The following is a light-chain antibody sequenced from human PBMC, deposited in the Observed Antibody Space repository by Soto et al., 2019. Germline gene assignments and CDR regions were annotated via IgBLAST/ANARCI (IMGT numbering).Light chain of an antibody. Sequence: DIQMTQSPSTLSGSVGDRVTITCRASQTISSWLAWYQQKPGKAPKLLIYKASTLKSGVPSRFSGSGSETDFTLTISSLQSEDFAVYYCQQYDNWPTFGQGTKVDIK. J-gene: IGKJ1*01. CDR3: QQYDNWPT. CDR1: QTISSW. V-gene: IGKV1-5*03. CDR2: KAS.